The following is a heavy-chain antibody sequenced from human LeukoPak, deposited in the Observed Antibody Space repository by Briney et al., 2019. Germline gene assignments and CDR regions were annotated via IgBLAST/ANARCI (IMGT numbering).Heavy chain of an antibody. CDR3: AKPPRKSYYYYYMAA. Sequence: PWGSLSLSCAASGFTFDDYSMWSCLQAPAGGGLGVLGISCNSWSIGYADSVKGRFTISRDNAKNSLYLQMNTLTAEDTAFYYSAKPPRKSYYYYYMAAWGKGTTVTVSS. V-gene: IGHV3-9*01. CDR1: GFTFDDYS. J-gene: IGHJ6*03. CDR2: ISCNSWSI.